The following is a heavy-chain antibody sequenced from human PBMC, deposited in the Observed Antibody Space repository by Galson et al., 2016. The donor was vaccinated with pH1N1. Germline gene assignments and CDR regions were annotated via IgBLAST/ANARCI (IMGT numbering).Heavy chain of an antibody. Sequence: PALVKPTQTLTLTCTFSGFSLSTSGVGVGWIRQPPGKALEWLALIYWDDDKRYGPSLKSRLTITKDTSKNQVVLTMTNMDPLDTATYYSAHNIEWELGAYFDYWGQGTLVTVSS. V-gene: IGHV2-5*05. CDR1: GFSLSTSGVG. CDR3: AHNIEWELGAYFDY. CDR2: IYWDDDK. D-gene: IGHD1-26*01. J-gene: IGHJ4*02.